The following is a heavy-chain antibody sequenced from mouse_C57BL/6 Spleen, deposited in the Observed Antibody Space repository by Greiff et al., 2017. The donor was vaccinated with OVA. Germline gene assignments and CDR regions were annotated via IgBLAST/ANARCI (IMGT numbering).Heavy chain of an antibody. CDR2: LDPENGDT. CDR1: GFNIKDDY. V-gene: IGHV14-4*01. J-gene: IGHJ1*03. Sequence: EVQLQESGAELVRPGASVKLSCTASGFNIKDDYMHWVKQRPEQGLEWIGWLDPENGDTEYASKFQGKATITADSASNTDYLQLRSLTSEDTAVYYCTPYGSSYGWYFDVWGTGTTVTVSS. CDR3: TPYGSSYGWYFDV. D-gene: IGHD1-1*01.